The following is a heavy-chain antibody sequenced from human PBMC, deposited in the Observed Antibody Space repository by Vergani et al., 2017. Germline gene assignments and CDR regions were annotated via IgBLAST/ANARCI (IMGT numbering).Heavy chain of an antibody. CDR1: GGTFSSYA. D-gene: IGHD3-10*01. J-gene: IGHJ6*02. CDR2: IIPILGIA. V-gene: IGHV1-69*04. Sequence: QVQLVQSGAEVKKPGSSVKVSCKASGGTFSSYAISWVRQAPGQGLEWMGRIIPILGIANYAQKFQGRVTITADKSTSTAYMGLSSLRSEDTAVYYCARDLPCPDQEWCPKWYYYGSGGYPKPYYYYYGMDVWGQGTTVTVSS. CDR3: ARDLPCPDQEWCPKWYYYGSGGYPKPYYYYYGMDV.